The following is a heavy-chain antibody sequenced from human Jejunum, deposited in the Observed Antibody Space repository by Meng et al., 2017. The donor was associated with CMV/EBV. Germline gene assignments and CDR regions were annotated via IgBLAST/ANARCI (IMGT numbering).Heavy chain of an antibody. CDR1: GITFSSNW. Sequence: SRRLSSAAAGITFSSNWRNWVRQAAGKGMVGVARIKPDGGSAAYADTMKGRFTISRDNAKNTLYLQVHSLRAEDTAVYYCAQIGAGYWGQGTLVTVSS. V-gene: IGHV3-74*01. J-gene: IGHJ4*02. CDR2: IKPDGGSA. CDR3: AQIGAGY. D-gene: IGHD2/OR15-2a*01.